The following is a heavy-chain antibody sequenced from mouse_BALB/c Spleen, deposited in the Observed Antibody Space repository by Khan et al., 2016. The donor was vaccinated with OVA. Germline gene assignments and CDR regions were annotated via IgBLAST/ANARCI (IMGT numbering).Heavy chain of an antibody. J-gene: IGHJ3*01. CDR3: ARGGSSGPAWFAY. Sequence: EVKLLESGPGLVKPSQSLSLTCSVTGYSITSGYFWNWIRQFPGNKLEWMGYIRYDGDSNYNPSLKNRISINRDTSKNQFFLKLNSVTPEDTATFYAARGGSSGPAWFAYWGQGTLVTVSP. CDR1: GYSITSGYF. V-gene: IGHV3-6*01. CDR2: IRYDGDS. D-gene: IGHD3-1*01.